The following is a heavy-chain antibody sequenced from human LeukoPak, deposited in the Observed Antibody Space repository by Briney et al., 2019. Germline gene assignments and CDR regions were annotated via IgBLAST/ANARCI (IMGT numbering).Heavy chain of an antibody. V-gene: IGHV1-3*04. Sequence: GASVMVSCKASGYTFTSYAMHWVRQAPGQRLECMGWINTGNGNTKYSQKFQGRVTITRDTSASTAYMDLSSLRSEDTAVYYCARNTETAIPLPYYFDYWGQGTLVTVSS. CDR2: INTGNGNT. CDR3: ARNTETAIPLPYYFDY. D-gene: IGHD2-21*02. J-gene: IGHJ4*02. CDR1: GYTFTSYA.